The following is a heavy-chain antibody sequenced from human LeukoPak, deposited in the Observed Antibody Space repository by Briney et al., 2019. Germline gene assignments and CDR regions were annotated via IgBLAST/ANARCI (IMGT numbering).Heavy chain of an antibody. Sequence: ASVKVSCKASGYTFTGYYMHWVRQAPGQGLEWKGWINPNSGGTNYAQKFQGRVTMTRDTSISTAYMELSRLRSDDTAVYYCARDSPLAAAGSYYYYYGMDVWGQGTTVTVSS. J-gene: IGHJ6*02. CDR2: INPNSGGT. D-gene: IGHD6-13*01. CDR3: ARDSPLAAAGSYYYYYGMDV. CDR1: GYTFTGYY. V-gene: IGHV1-2*02.